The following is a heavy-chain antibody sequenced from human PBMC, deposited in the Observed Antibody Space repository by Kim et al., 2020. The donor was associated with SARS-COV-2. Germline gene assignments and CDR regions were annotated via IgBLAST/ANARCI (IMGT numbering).Heavy chain of an antibody. J-gene: IGHJ5*02. CDR3: FRDTRRTIARFDP. V-gene: IGHV1-8*01. Sequence: ASVKVSCKASGYTFISNDINWVRQATGQGLEWMGWMNPNSGNTGYAQNFQGRVTMTRNTSISTAYMELSSLRSEDTAVYYCFRDTRRTIARFDPWGQGTMVTVSS. CDR2: MNPNSGNT. D-gene: IGHD2-21*01. CDR1: GYTFISND.